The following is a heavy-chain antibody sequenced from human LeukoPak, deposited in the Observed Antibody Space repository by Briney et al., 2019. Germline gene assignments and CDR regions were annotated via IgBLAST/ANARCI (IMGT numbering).Heavy chain of an antibody. J-gene: IGHJ4*02. CDR1: GDSISSGHY. V-gene: IGHV4-38-2*02. Sequence: SETLSLTCTVSGDSISSGHYWDWIRQPPGRGLEWIGSIHHSGSTWYNPSLKSRVTISLDTSQTQISLRVTSVTAADTAVYYCARATRTGRFDYWGQGTLVTVSS. CDR2: IHHSGST. D-gene: IGHD7-27*01. CDR3: ARATRTGRFDY.